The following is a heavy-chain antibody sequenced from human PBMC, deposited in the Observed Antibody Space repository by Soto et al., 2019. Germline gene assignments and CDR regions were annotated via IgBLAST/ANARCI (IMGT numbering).Heavy chain of an antibody. CDR1: GYIFTNFY. D-gene: IGHD6-6*01. V-gene: IGHV1-46*03. Sequence: QVQLVQPGAEVKKPGASVKFSCKASGYIFTNFYIHWVRQAPGQGLEWIGIINPNGGSTNYAQNFQGIVTMTRETYTSTVYMDLSSLRSEDTAVYYCTRGLASGAYWGQGTLITVSS. CDR3: TRGLASGAY. CDR2: INPNGGST. J-gene: IGHJ4*02.